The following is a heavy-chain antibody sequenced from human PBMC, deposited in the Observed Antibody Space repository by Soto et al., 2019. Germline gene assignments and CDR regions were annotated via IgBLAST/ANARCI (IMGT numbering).Heavy chain of an antibody. CDR2: IYSGGST. D-gene: IGHD4-17*01. Sequence: GGSLRLSCAASGFTVSSNYMSWVRQAPGKWLEWVSVIYSGGSTYYADSVKGRFTISRDNSKNTLYLQMNSLRAEDTAVYYCARDATTEDAFDIWGQGTMVTVSS. J-gene: IGHJ3*02. CDR1: GFTVSSNY. CDR3: ARDATTEDAFDI. V-gene: IGHV3-53*01.